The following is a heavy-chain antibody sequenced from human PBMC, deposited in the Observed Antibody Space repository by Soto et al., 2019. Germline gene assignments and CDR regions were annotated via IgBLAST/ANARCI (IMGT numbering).Heavy chain of an antibody. CDR1: GLTFNIYD. J-gene: IGHJ3*02. V-gene: IGHV3-30*03. Sequence: VQLVESGGGVVQPGRSLRLSCTASGLTFNIYDIYWVRQAPGKGLEWVSLISYDGNNKYYADSGKGRFTIARDNSKNTLYLQMDSLRAEDTAVYHCAIIHSGSFGFDIWGQGTMVIFSS. CDR2: ISYDGNNK. CDR3: AIIHSGSFGFDI. D-gene: IGHD1-26*01.